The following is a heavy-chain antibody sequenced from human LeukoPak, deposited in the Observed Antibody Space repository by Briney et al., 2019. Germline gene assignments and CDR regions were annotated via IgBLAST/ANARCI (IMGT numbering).Heavy chain of an antibody. CDR3: ARALHGIAVAGHSWYEDY. J-gene: IGHJ4*02. D-gene: IGHD6-19*01. CDR1: GFTFSSYS. V-gene: IGHV3-21*01. Sequence: GGSLRLSCAASGFTFSSYSMNWVRQAPGKGLEWVSSISSSSSYIYYAYSVKGRFTISRDNAKNSLYLQMNSLRAEDTAVYYCARALHGIAVAGHSWYEDYWGQGTLVTVSS. CDR2: ISSSSSYI.